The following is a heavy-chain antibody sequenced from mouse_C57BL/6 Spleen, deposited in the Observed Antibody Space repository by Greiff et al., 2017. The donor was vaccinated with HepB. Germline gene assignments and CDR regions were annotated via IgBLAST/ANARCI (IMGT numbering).Heavy chain of an antibody. J-gene: IGHJ2*01. CDR1: GFSLTSYG. D-gene: IGHD2-4*01. CDR2: IWSGGST. Sequence: QVQLQQSGPGLVQPSQSLSITCTVSGFSLTSYGVHWVRQSPGKGLEWLGVIWSGGSTDYTAAFISRLSISKDNSKSHVFFKMNSLQADDTAIYYCARDYDYDVYYFDYWGQGTTLTVSS. V-gene: IGHV2-2*01. CDR3: ARDYDYDVYYFDY.